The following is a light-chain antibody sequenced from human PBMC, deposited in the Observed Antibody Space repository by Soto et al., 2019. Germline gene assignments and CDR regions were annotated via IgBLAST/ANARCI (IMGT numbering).Light chain of an antibody. Sequence: EIVLTQSPATLSLSPGERATLSCRASQSVSSYLAWYQQKPGQAPRLLIYDASNRATGIPARFSGRGSGTDFALTISSLGREDFAVYYCQEGSNWRLFTFGPGTKVDIK. J-gene: IGKJ3*01. CDR2: DAS. CDR3: QEGSNWRLFT. CDR1: QSVSSY. V-gene: IGKV3-11*01.